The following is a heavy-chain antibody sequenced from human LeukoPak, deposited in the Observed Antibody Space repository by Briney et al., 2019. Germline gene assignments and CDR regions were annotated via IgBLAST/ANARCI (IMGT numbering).Heavy chain of an antibody. Sequence: GGSLRLSCAVSGFTFSNYWMSWVRQAPGKGPEWVANINENGGEKYYADSVEGRFTISRDNAKGSLYLQMNTLRAEDTAVYYCARDPDPGTTDYWGQGTLVTVSS. D-gene: IGHD1-7*01. CDR3: ARDPDPGTTDY. V-gene: IGHV3-7*01. J-gene: IGHJ4*02. CDR2: INENGGEK. CDR1: GFTFSNYW.